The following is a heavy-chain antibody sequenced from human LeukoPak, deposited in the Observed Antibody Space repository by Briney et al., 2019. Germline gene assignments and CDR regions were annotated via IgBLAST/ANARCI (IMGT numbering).Heavy chain of an antibody. J-gene: IGHJ4*02. V-gene: IGHV3-7*03. D-gene: IGHD3-10*01. CDR2: IKQDGSEK. CDR1: EFTFPMYW. Sequence: PGGSLRLSCAASEFTFPMYWMTWVRQAPGKGLEWVADIKQDGSEKYYVDSVKGRFTISRDNSKNTLYLQMNSLRAEDTAVYYCARDRGSGLDYWGQGTLVTVSS. CDR3: ARDRGSGLDY.